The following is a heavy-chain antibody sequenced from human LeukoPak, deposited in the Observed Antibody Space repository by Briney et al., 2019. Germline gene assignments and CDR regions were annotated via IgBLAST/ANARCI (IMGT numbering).Heavy chain of an antibody. CDR2: IYHSGST. Sequence: TSETLSLTCTVSGGSISSSSYYWGWIRQPPGRGLEWIGSIYHSGSTYYNPSLKSRVTISVDTSKNQFSLKLSSVTAADTAVYYCAREDYGGNGNWFDPWGQGTLVTVSS. J-gene: IGHJ5*02. D-gene: IGHD4-23*01. CDR1: GGSISSSSYY. V-gene: IGHV4-39*07. CDR3: AREDYGGNGNWFDP.